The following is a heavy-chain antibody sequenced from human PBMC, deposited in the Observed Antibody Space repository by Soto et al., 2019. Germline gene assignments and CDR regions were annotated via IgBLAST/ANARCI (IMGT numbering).Heavy chain of an antibody. CDR1: GFTFSNYG. CDR3: AKDSGRGSADYYFDY. Sequence: QVQLVESGGGVVQPGRSLRLSCAASGFTFSNYGMHWVRQAPGKGLEWVAVISYNGNDKYHVDSVKGRITISRDNSKNTLFLQMNSLRADDTAVYYCAKDSGRGSADYYFDYWGQGTLVTVSS. V-gene: IGHV3-30*18. CDR2: ISYNGNDK. J-gene: IGHJ4*02. D-gene: IGHD3-10*01.